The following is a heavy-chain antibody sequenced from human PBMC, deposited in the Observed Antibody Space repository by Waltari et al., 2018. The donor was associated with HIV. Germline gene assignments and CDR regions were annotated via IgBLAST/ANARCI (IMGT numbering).Heavy chain of an antibody. CDR2: IWSESTNK. Sequence: QVQLVESGGGVVQPGRSLRLSCAASGFSFSIYAMHWGRQAPGKGLEWVAVIWSESTNKYYVDSVKGRFTVSRDNSENKVYLQMNSLRADDTAVYYCARGRGRAFDIWGQGTMVIVSS. J-gene: IGHJ3*02. CDR3: ARGRGRAFDI. V-gene: IGHV3-33*04. D-gene: IGHD3-10*01. CDR1: GFSFSIYA.